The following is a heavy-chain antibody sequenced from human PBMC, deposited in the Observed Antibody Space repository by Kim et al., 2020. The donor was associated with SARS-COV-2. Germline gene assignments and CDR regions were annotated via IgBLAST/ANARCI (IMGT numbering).Heavy chain of an antibody. D-gene: IGHD4-17*01. CDR3: ARDQAPTVDSFDY. V-gene: IGHV3-33*01. J-gene: IGHJ4*02. CDR1: GFTFSSYG. CDR2: IWYDGSNK. Sequence: GGSLRLSCAASGFTFSSYGMHWVRQAPGKGLEWVAVIWYDGSNKYYADSVKGRFTISRDNSKNTLYLQMNSLRAEDTAVYYCARDQAPTVDSFDYWGQGTLVTVSS.